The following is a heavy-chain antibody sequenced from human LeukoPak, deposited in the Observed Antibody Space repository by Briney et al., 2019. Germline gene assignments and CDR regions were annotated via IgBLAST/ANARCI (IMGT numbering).Heavy chain of an antibody. D-gene: IGHD3-10*01. Sequence: ASVKVSCKASGYTFTSYYIHWVRQAPGQGLEWMGWINPNSGGTIYAQKFQGRVTMTRDMSFSTAYMDLSSLRSDDTAVYYCARGLYYYGSGSPLEFWGQGTLVTVSS. CDR2: INPNSGGT. CDR3: ARGLYYYGSGSPLEF. J-gene: IGHJ4*02. V-gene: IGHV1-2*02. CDR1: GYTFTSYY.